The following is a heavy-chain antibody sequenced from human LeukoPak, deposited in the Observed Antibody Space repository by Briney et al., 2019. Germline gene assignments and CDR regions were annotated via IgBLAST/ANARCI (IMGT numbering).Heavy chain of an antibody. V-gene: IGHV3-21*01. Sequence: KPGGSLRLSCAAAGFDFSSHSMNWVRQAPGKGLEWVSSISSSSSYIYYADSVKGRFTISRDNAKNSLYLQMNSLRAEDTAVYYCARDLTHDAFDIWGQGTMVTVSS. D-gene: IGHD1-14*01. CDR2: ISSSSSYI. CDR1: GFDFSSHS. CDR3: ARDLTHDAFDI. J-gene: IGHJ3*02.